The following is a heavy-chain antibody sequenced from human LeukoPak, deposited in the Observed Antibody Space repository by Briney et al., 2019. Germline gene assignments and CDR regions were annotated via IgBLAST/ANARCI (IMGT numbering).Heavy chain of an antibody. V-gene: IGHV4-39*01. Sequence: SETLSLTCTVSGGSISTSTYYWGWIRQPPGKGLEWIGSISYSGSTYNNPSLKSRVTISVDTSKNQFSLKLSSVTAPDTAVYYCARGPQNDYGDFFDYWGQGTLVTVSS. CDR2: ISYSGST. D-gene: IGHD4-17*01. CDR1: GGSISTSTYY. J-gene: IGHJ4*02. CDR3: ARGPQNDYGDFFDY.